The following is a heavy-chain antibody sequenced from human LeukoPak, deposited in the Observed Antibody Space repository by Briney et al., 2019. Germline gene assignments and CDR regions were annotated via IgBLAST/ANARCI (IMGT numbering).Heavy chain of an antibody. J-gene: IGHJ4*02. CDR3: ASTGIAADAFDY. D-gene: IGHD6-13*01. V-gene: IGHV4-59*01. Sequence: SETLSLTCTVSGGSISSYYWSWIRQPPGKGLEWIGYIYYSGSTNYNPSLKSRVTISVDTSKNQFSLKLSSVTAADTAVYYCASTGIAADAFDYWGQGTLVTVSS. CDR1: GGSISSYY. CDR2: IYYSGST.